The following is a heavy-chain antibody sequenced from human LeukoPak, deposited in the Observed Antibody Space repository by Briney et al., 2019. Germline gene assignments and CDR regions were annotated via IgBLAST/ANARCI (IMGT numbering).Heavy chain of an antibody. J-gene: IGHJ4*02. CDR2: ISGSGVTM. D-gene: IGHD4-23*01. Sequence: GGSPRLSCAASGFTFSSYEMNWVRQAPGRGLEWVSYISGSGVTMYYADSVKGRFTISRDDAKNSLYLQMNSLRAEDTAVYYCARDRFDYGGNLDYWGQGTLVTVSS. CDR3: ARDRFDYGGNLDY. V-gene: IGHV3-48*03. CDR1: GFTFSSYE.